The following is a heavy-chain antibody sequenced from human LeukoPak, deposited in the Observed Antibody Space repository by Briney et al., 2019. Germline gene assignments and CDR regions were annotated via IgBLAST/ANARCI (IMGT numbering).Heavy chain of an antibody. J-gene: IGHJ4*02. D-gene: IGHD6-13*01. V-gene: IGHV3-30*18. CDR3: AKGWQLVDY. CDR1: GVTFSSYG. CDR2: TSYDGSNK. Sequence: GGSLRLSCAASGVTFSSYGMHWFRQAPGKGLEWVAVTSYDGSNKYYGASVKGRFTISRDNSKNTLYLQMNSLRAEDTAVYYCAKGWQLVDYWGQGTLVTVSS.